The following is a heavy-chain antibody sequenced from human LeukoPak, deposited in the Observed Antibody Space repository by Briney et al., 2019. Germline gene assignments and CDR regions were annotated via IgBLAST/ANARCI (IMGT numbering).Heavy chain of an antibody. J-gene: IGHJ3*02. CDR3: ARPEGSYSRLGAFDI. Sequence: SVKVSCKASGGTFSSYAISWVRQAPGQGLEWMGGIIPIFGTANYAQKFQGRVTITTDESTSTAYMELSSLRSEDTAVYYCARPEGSYSRLGAFDIWGQGTMVTVSS. CDR1: GGTFSSYA. CDR2: IIPIFGTA. D-gene: IGHD1-26*01. V-gene: IGHV1-69*05.